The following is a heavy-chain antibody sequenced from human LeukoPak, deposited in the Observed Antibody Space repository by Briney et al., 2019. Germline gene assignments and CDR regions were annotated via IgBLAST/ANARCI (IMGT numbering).Heavy chain of an antibody. J-gene: IGHJ6*02. CDR3: ARGGRDILTGYYTDFYYGMDV. V-gene: IGHV1-2*05. CDR2: INPNSGGT. Sequence: ASVKVSCKASGYTFTSYGISWVRQAPGQGLEWMGRINPNSGGTNYAQKFQGRVTMTRDTSISTAYMELSRLRSDDTDVYYCARGGRDILTGYYTDFYYGMDVWGQGTTVTVSS. CDR1: GYTFTSYG. D-gene: IGHD3-9*01.